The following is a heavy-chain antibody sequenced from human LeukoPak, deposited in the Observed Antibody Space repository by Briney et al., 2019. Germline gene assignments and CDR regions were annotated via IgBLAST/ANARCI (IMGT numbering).Heavy chain of an antibody. CDR3: AAMITYFFDY. D-gene: IGHD5-18*01. V-gene: IGHV3-30*02. CDR2: IRYDGSDN. CDR1: GFTFSSYG. J-gene: IGHJ4*02. Sequence: GGSLRLSCAASGFTFSSYGMHWVRQAPGKGLEWVAFIRYDGSDNYYADSVKGRFTIPRDNSKNTLYPQMNSLRAEDTAIYYCAAMITYFFDYWGQGTLVTVSS.